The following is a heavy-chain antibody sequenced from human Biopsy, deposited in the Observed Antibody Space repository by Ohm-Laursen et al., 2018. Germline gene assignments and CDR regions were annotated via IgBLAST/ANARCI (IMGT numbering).Heavy chain of an antibody. J-gene: IGHJ1*01. V-gene: IGHV1-69*06. Sequence: SVKVSCKAPGGTFSRYGINWVRQAPGQGLEWLGGNIPILGTENYAQKFQGRVTVAADTSTSTATIELRSLRSDDTAVYYCATKLTGYFHHWGQGTLVTVSS. CDR3: ATKLTGYFHH. CDR2: NIPILGTE. D-gene: IGHD3-9*01. CDR1: GGTFSRYG.